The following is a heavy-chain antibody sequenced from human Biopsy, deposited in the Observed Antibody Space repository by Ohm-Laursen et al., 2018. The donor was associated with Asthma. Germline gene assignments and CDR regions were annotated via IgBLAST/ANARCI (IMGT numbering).Heavy chain of an antibody. CDR3: ARRSRESVSSPWYFDL. CDR2: ISDDGTYT. V-gene: IGHV3-11*06. J-gene: IGHJ2*01. Sequence: LRLSCAASGFTFSDYYISWVRQAPGKGLEWVSYISDDGTYTAYADSVKGRFTISRDNAKNSLFLQVHGLRAEDTAVYFCARRSRESVSSPWYFDLWGRGTLVTVSS. CDR1: GFTFSDYY. D-gene: IGHD6-6*01.